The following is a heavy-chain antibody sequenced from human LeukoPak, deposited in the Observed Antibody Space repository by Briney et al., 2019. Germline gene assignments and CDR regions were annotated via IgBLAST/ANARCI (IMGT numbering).Heavy chain of an antibody. D-gene: IGHD3-22*01. J-gene: IGHJ5*02. V-gene: IGHV3-7*01. CDR1: GFTFSSYW. CDR3: ARDYYYDSSGLNRFDP. Sequence: GGSLRLSCAASGFTFSSYWMSWVRQAPGKGLEWVAKIKQDGSEKYYVDSVKGRFTISRDNAKNSLYLQMNSLRAEDTAVYSCARDYYYDSSGLNRFDPWGQGTLVTVSS. CDR2: IKQDGSEK.